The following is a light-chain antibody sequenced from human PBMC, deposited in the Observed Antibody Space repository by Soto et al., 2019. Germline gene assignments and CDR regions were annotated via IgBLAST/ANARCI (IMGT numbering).Light chain of an antibody. CDR1: QTIINY. V-gene: IGKV1-39*01. J-gene: IGKJ2*01. CDR2: VAS. Sequence: DTQMTQSPSSLSASVGDRVTLTCRASQTIINYLNWYQQKPGTAPKLLLYVASSLQSGVPSRFSGRGAGTDFTLTISNLQPEDFATYYCQQSDNTPYTVGQGTKLEI. CDR3: QQSDNTPYT.